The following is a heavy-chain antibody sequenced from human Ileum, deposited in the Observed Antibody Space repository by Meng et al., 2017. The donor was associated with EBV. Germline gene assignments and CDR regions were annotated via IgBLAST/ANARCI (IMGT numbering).Heavy chain of an antibody. CDR2: IYGQGDK. J-gene: IGHJ5*01. V-gene: IGHV2-5*01. Sequence: QIPLKESSPAVVKPPQTLTLTSTFSGCSLSTSGGVVGWIRQPPGKALEWLAMIYGQGDKHYSPSLTSRLTITKDTSKNQVVLTMTNMDSVDTATYYCALRPRQLLRGWFDSWGQGALVTVSS. CDR1: GCSLSTSGGV. CDR3: ALRPRQLLRGWFDS. D-gene: IGHD6-13*01.